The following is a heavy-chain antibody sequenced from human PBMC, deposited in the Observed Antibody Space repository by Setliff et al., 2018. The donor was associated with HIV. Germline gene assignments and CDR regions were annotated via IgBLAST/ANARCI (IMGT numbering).Heavy chain of an antibody. V-gene: IGHV3-7*04. CDR3: ARGVSGVYYYVYPDY. D-gene: IGHD3-22*01. CDR1: GFTCSTYW. Sequence: PGGSLRLSCSASGFTCSTYWMSWVRQAPGKGLEWVANINEDGSQKYYVDSVKGRFTISRDNAKNSLYLQMNGLRAEDTAVYYCARGVSGVYYYVYPDYWGPGTLVTVSS. CDR2: INEDGSQK. J-gene: IGHJ4*02.